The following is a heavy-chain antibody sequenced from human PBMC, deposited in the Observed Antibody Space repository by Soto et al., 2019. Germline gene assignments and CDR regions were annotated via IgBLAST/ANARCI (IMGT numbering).Heavy chain of an antibody. J-gene: IGHJ6*02. CDR1: GFTFTSSA. CDR2: IVVGSGNT. V-gene: IGHV1-58*01. Sequence: GASVKVSCKASGFTFTSSAVQWVRQARGQRLEWIGWIVVGSGNTNYAQKFQERVTITRDMSTSTAYMELSSLRSEDTAVYYCAAGPPVYYDFWSGRGYYYYGMDVWGQGTTVTVSS. D-gene: IGHD3-3*01. CDR3: AAGPPVYYDFWSGRGYYYYGMDV.